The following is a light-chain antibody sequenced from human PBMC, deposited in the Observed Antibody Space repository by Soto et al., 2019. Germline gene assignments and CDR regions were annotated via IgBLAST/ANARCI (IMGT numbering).Light chain of an antibody. J-gene: IGLJ1*01. Sequence: QCALAQPASVSGSPGQSITISCTGTSSDVGGYNYVSWYQHHPGKAPKLIIYDVTNRPSGVSNPFSGSKSGNTASLTISGLQPEDEADYYCSSYTTSNTRQIVFGTGTXVTVL. CDR1: SSDVGGYNY. V-gene: IGLV2-14*03. CDR3: SSYTTSNTRQIV. CDR2: DVT.